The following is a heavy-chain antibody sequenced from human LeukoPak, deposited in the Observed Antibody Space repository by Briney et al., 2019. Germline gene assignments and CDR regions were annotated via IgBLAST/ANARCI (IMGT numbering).Heavy chain of an antibody. CDR1: GFTVSSNY. Sequence: GGSLRLSCAASGFTVSSNYMSWVRQAPGKGLEWVSAISGSGGSTYYADSVKGRFTISRDNSKNTLYLQMNSLRAEDTAVYYCAKEGYDETNWFDPWGQGTLVTVSS. V-gene: IGHV3-23*01. J-gene: IGHJ5*02. D-gene: IGHD3-3*01. CDR2: ISGSGGST. CDR3: AKEGYDETNWFDP.